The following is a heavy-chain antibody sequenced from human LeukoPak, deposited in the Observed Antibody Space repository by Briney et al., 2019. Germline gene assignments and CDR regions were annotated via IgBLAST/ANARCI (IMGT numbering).Heavy chain of an antibody. CDR1: GGSFSGYY. J-gene: IGHJ5*02. Sequence: SETLSLTCAAYGGSFSGYYWSWIRQPPGKGLEWIGEINHSGGTNDNPSLKSRVTISVDTSQNQFSLKMSSVTAPDTAAYNCARTNTKRGFDPWGQGTLVTVSS. D-gene: IGHD3-3*01. CDR3: ARTNTKRGFDP. CDR2: INHSGGT. V-gene: IGHV4-34*01.